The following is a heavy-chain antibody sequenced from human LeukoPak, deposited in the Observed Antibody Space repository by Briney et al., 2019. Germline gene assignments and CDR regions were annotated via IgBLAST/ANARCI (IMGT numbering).Heavy chain of an antibody. V-gene: IGHV4-38-2*02. CDR3: ARVLHAPYLIDS. Sequence: SETLSLTRTVWDHSITITYYWAWFGQPPGKGLDWVESVFRLQTVRTFNNPSLESRVTFSLDPSQSRFSLNLTSVTAADTALYFCARVLHAPYLIDSWGQGTLVTVSS. CDR1: DHSITITYY. D-gene: IGHD2-8*01. CDR2: VFRLQTVRT. J-gene: IGHJ4*02.